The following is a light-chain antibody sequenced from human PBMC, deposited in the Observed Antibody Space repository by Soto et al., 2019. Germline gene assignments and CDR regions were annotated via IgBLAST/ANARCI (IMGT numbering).Light chain of an antibody. CDR3: SSYTSSSTGV. CDR1: SSDVSGYNY. CDR2: EVS. V-gene: IGLV2-14*01. J-gene: IGLJ1*01. Sequence: QSVLTQPASVSGSPGQSITISCTGTSSDVSGYNYVSWYQQHPGKAPKLMIYEVSNRPSGVSNRFSGSKSGNTASLTISGLQAEDEADYYCSSYTSSSTGVFGTGTK.